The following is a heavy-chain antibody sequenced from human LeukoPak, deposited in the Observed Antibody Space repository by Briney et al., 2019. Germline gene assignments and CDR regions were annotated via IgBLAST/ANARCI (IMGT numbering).Heavy chain of an antibody. V-gene: IGHV3-21*01. D-gene: IGHD3-16*01. CDR1: GFTFSDYA. Sequence: GGSLKLSCAASGFTFSDYAMSWVRQAPGMGLEWVSSISSSSSYIFYADSVKGRFTISRDNAKNSLYLQMSSLRAEDAAVYYCAREGGYQYYYAMDVWGQGTTVTGSS. CDR3: AREGGYQYYYAMDV. CDR2: ISSSSSYI. J-gene: IGHJ6*02.